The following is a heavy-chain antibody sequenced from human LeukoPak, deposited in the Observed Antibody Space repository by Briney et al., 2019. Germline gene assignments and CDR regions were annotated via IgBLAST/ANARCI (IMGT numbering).Heavy chain of an antibody. CDR3: ARGIAAAAAKYYYYYYRDV. J-gene: IGHJ6*03. V-gene: IGHV4-59*01. D-gene: IGHD6-13*01. CDR2: IYYSGST. CDR1: GGSISSYY. Sequence: KTSETLSLTCTVSGGSISSYYWSWIRQPPGKGLEWIGYIYYSGSTNYNPPLKSRVAISVDTSKNQFSLKLSSVTAADTAVYYCARGIAAAAAKYYYYYYRDVWGKGATVTVSS.